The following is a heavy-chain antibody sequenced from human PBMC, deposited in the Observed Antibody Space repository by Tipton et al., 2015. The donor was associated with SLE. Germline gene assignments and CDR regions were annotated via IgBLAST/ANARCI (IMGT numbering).Heavy chain of an antibody. CDR1: GYSISSDYY. CDR3: ASIPGPTSNGWFDP. J-gene: IGHJ5*02. D-gene: IGHD1-26*01. CDR2: INHSGST. V-gene: IGHV4-38-2*02. Sequence: TLSLTCTVSGYSISSDYYWSWIRQPPGKGLDWIGEINHSGSTNYNPSLKSRVTISVDTSKKQFSLKLTSVTAADTAEYYCASIPGPTSNGWFDPWGQGIPVTVSS.